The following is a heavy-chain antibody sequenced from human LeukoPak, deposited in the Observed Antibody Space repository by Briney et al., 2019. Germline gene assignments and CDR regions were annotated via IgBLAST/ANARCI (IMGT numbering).Heavy chain of an antibody. J-gene: IGHJ4*02. D-gene: IGHD5-24*01. Sequence: SQTLSLTCTVSGGSISSGDYYWSWIRQPPGKGLEWIGYIYYSGSTYYNPSLKSRVTISVDTSKNQFSLKLSSVTAADTAVYYCARNRDGYNSFDYWGQGTLVTVSS. V-gene: IGHV4-30-4*01. CDR1: GGSISSGDYY. CDR3: ARNRDGYNSFDY. CDR2: IYYSGST.